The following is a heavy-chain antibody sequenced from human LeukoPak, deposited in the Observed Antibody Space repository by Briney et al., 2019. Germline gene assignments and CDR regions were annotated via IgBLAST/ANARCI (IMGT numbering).Heavy chain of an antibody. CDR2: VSAYNENT. V-gene: IGHV1-18*01. J-gene: IGHJ4*02. CDR1: GYSFISYG. CDR3: ARFSFYGYHGDY. D-gene: IGHD2/OR15-2a*01. Sequence: ASVKVSCKASGYSFISYGISWVRQAPGQGLEWMGWVSAYNENTNYAQKFQGRVTMTTDTSTSTASMELRSLRSDDTAVYYCARFSFYGYHGDYWGQGTLVTVSS.